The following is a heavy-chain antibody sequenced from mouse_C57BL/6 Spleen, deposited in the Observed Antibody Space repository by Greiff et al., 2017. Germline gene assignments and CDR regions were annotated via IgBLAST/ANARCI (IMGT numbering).Heavy chain of an antibody. CDR3: ARHTGTYFWYFDV. CDR1: GFTFSDYG. V-gene: IGHV5-17*01. J-gene: IGHJ1*03. D-gene: IGHD4-1*01. Sequence: EVMLVESGGGLVKPGGSLKLSCAASGFTFSDYGMHWVRQAPEKGLEWVAYISSGSSTIYYADTVKGRFTISRDNAKNTLFLQMTSLRSEDTAMYYCARHTGTYFWYFDVWGTGTTVTVSS. CDR2: ISSGSSTI.